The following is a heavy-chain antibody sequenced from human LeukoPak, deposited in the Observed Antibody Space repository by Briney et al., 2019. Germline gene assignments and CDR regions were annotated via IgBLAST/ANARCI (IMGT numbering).Heavy chain of an antibody. CDR3: ARAPIRLGPAEDL. D-gene: IGHD2-2*01. J-gene: IGHJ5*02. Sequence: SETLSLTCVVSGDSISNYGSYWSWIRHHPTKGLEWMGYINHRGTTYYSPSLKTRLALSLDVSKNLLSLNLTSVTAADTAIYFCARAPIRLGPAEDLWGQGILVTVSS. CDR1: GDSISNYGSY. V-gene: IGHV4-31*11. CDR2: INHRGTT.